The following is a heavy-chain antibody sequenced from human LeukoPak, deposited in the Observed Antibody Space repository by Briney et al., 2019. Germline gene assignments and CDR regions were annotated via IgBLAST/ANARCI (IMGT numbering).Heavy chain of an antibody. CDR3: TTAGAGYNFFGLD. V-gene: IGHV3-48*02. D-gene: IGHD5-24*01. CDR2: ISTSGTTM. CDR1: GFTFSTYS. Sequence: SGGSLRLSCAASGFTFSTYSMNWVRQAPGKGPEWVSYISTSGTTMYYADPVRGRFTISRDNAQNSLYLQMDSLRDEDTAVYYCTTAGAGYNFFGLDWGQGTLVTVSS. J-gene: IGHJ4*02.